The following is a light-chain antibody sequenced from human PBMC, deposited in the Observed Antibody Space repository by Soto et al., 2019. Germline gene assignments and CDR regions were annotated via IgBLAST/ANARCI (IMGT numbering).Light chain of an antibody. CDR1: QSISGW. V-gene: IGKV1-5*01. CDR2: DAS. CDR3: QQYSRDSS. J-gene: IGKJ2*01. Sequence: DIQMTQSPSTLSASVGDRVTITCRASQSISGWLAWYQQKPGKAPNLLISDASSLESGVPSRFSGSGSGTEFTLTISFLQPDDVATYYCQQYSRDSSFGQGTKLEIK.